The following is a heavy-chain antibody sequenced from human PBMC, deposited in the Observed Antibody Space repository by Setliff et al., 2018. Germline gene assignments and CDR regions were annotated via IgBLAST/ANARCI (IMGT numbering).Heavy chain of an antibody. CDR3: SRENWGEDY. CDR2: ISVYSGNT. V-gene: IGHV1-18*01. J-gene: IGHJ4*02. D-gene: IGHD7-27*01. Sequence: ASVKVSCKASGYTFSSYAISWVRQAPGQGLEWLGWISVYSGNTDYAQNFQGRVTMTADTSTSIAYLHMNSLKADDTAVYFCSRENWGEDYWGQGTLVTVSS. CDR1: GYTFSSYA.